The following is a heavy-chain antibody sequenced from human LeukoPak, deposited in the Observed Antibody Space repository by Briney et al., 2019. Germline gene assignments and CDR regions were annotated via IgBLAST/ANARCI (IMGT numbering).Heavy chain of an antibody. CDR2: IIPIFGTA. D-gene: IGHD3-9*01. V-gene: IGHV1-69*13. CDR1: GGTFSSYA. J-gene: IGHJ6*02. Sequence: SVKVSCKASGGTFSSYAISWVRQAPGQGLEWMGGIIPIFGTANYAQKFQGRVTITADESTSTAYMELSSLRSEDTAVYYCALSFRDILTGYSYGMDVWGQGTTVTVSS. CDR3: ALSFRDILTGYSYGMDV.